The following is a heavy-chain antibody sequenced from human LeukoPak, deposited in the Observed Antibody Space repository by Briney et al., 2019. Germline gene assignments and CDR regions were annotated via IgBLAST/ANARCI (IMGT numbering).Heavy chain of an antibody. V-gene: IGHV3-7*01. CDR2: IKQGGSEK. D-gene: IGHD5-18*01. Sequence: GGSLRLSCAASGFTFSSYWMTWVRQAPGKGLEWVANIKQGGSEKYYVDSVKGRFTISRDNAKNSLYLQMNSLRAEDTAVYYCAMGYKSAYSWDYWGQGTLVTVSS. CDR3: AMGYKSAYSWDY. CDR1: GFTFSSYW. J-gene: IGHJ4*02.